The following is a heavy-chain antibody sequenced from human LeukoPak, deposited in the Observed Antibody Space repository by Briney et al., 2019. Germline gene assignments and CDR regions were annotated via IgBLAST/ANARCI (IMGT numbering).Heavy chain of an antibody. CDR3: ARTGDYGDYYYMDV. J-gene: IGHJ6*03. V-gene: IGHV3-7*01. D-gene: IGHD4-17*01. CDR2: IKQDGSEK. CDR1: GFTFISYW. Sequence: GGSLRLSCATSGFTFISYWMSWVRQPSAKGLEWVTNIKQDGSEKYYVDSVKGRFTISRDNAKNSLYLQMNSLRAEDTAVYYCARTGDYGDYYYMDVWGKGTTVTVSS.